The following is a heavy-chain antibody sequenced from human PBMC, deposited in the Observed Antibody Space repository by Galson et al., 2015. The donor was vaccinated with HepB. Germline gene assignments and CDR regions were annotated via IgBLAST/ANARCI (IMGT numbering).Heavy chain of an antibody. V-gene: IGHV3-73*01. CDR2: IRSKANSYAT. J-gene: IGHJ4*02. CDR1: GFTFSGSA. CDR3: TRLTPSKDFLTVGQDY. Sequence: SLRLSCAASGFTFSGSAMHWVRQASGKGLEWVGRIRSKANSYATAYAASVKGRFTISRDDSKNTAYLQMNSLKTEDTAVYYCTRLTPSKDFLTVGQDYWGQGTLVTVSS. D-gene: IGHD4-23*01.